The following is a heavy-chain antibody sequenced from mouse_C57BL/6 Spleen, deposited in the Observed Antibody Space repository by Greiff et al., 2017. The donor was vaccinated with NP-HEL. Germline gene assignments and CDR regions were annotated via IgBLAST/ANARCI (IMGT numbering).Heavy chain of an antibody. CDR3: AVGVGPAWFAY. J-gene: IGHJ3*01. CDR2: INPNNGGT. V-gene: IGHV1-26*01. D-gene: IGHD4-1*01. Sequence: EVQLQQSGPELVKPGASVKISCKASGYTFTDYYMNWVKQSHGKSLEWIGDINPNNGGTSYNQKFKGKATLTVDKSSSTAYMELRSLTSEDSAVYYCAVGVGPAWFAYWGQGTLVTVSA. CDR1: GYTFTDYY.